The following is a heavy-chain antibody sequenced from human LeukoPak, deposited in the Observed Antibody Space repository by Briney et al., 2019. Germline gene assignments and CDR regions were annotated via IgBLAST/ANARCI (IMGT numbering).Heavy chain of an antibody. CDR1: GFTFSDYY. D-gene: IGHD3-10*01. V-gene: IGHV4-34*01. Sequence: GSLRLSCAASGFTFSDYYMSWIRQPPGKGLEWIGEINHSGSTNYNPSLKSRVTISVDTSKNQFSLKLSSVTAADTAVYYCARLGLNYYGSGSYYSPRFDYWGQGTLVTVSS. CDR2: INHSGST. CDR3: ARLGLNYYGSGSYYSPRFDY. J-gene: IGHJ4*02.